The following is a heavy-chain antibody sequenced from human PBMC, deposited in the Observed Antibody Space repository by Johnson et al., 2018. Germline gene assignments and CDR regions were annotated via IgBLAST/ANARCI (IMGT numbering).Heavy chain of an antibody. J-gene: IGHJ6*02. D-gene: IGHD3-3*01. CDR3: ARELEDFWRGVDV. CDR1: GFTFSNYG. V-gene: IGHV3-33*01. Sequence: QVQLVESGGGVVQPGRSLRLSCAASGFTFSNYGMHWVRQAPGKGLEWVAVIGFDGSNKYYADSVRGRFTISRDNSKNTLFLQMNSLRAEDTAVYYCARELEDFWRGVDVWGQGTTVTVSS. CDR2: IGFDGSNK.